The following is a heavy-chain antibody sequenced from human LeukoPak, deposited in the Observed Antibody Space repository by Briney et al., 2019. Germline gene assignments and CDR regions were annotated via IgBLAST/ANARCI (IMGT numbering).Heavy chain of an antibody. J-gene: IGHJ6*03. CDR3: ARQGSGFAPNYYYYMDV. V-gene: IGHV5-51*01. Sequence: GESLKISCKGSGYSFTSYWIGWVRQMPGKGLEWMGIIYPGDSDTRYSPSFQGQVTISADKSISTAYLQWSSLKAADTAMYYCARQGSGFAPNYYYYMDVWGKGTTVIVSS. CDR1: GYSFTSYW. D-gene: IGHD3-10*01. CDR2: IYPGDSDT.